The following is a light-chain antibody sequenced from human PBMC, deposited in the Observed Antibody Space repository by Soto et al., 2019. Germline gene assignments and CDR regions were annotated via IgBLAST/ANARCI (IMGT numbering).Light chain of an antibody. Sequence: EIVLTQSPGTLSLSPGERATLSCRASQSVSSSYLAWYQQNPGQAPRLLIYGASSRATGIPDRFIGSGSGTDFTLTISRLEPEDFAVYYCQQYGSSRTFGQGTKVEIK. CDR1: QSVSSSY. CDR3: QQYGSSRT. V-gene: IGKV3-20*01. CDR2: GAS. J-gene: IGKJ1*01.